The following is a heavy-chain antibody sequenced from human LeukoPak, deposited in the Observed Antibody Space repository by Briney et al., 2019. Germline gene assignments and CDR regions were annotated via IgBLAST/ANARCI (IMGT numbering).Heavy chain of an antibody. D-gene: IGHD6-6*01. V-gene: IGHV4-59*01. CDR1: GGSISGFY. CDR2: IYYTGST. J-gene: IGHJ6*03. Sequence: SETLSLTCTVSGGSISGFYWSWIRQPPGKGLEWIGYIYYTGSTNYNPSLKSRVTISVDTSKNQFSLKLSSVTAADTAVYYCARVLEYSSSFYYYYYMDVWGKGTTVTVSS. CDR3: ARVLEYSSSFYYYYYMDV.